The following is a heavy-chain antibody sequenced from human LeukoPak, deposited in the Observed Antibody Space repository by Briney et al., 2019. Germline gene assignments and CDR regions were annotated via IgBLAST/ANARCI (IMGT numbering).Heavy chain of an antibody. V-gene: IGHV1-8*03. Sequence: ASVKVSCKASGYSFTNYDINWVRQATGQGLEWMGWMNPKSGDTGYSQKFQGRVFITRDTSINTAYMELRSLRSDDTAVYYCARDQYFDSKGWFDPWGQGTLVTVSS. CDR3: ARDQYFDSKGWFDP. CDR1: GYSFTNYD. J-gene: IGHJ5*02. CDR2: MNPKSGDT. D-gene: IGHD3-22*01.